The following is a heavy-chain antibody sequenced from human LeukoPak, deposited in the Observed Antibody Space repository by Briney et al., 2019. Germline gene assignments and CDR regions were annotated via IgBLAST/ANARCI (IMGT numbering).Heavy chain of an antibody. CDR3: ARGSEYPGY. J-gene: IGHJ4*02. CDR2: IKQDGSEK. Sequence: AGGSLRLSCATSGFTFSNYWMSWVRQAPGKGLEWVANIKQDGSEKYYVDSVKGRFTISRDNTKNSLYLQMNSLRAEDTAVYYCARGSEYPGYWGQGTLVTVSS. D-gene: IGHD2-2*01. CDR1: GFTFSNYW. V-gene: IGHV3-7*01.